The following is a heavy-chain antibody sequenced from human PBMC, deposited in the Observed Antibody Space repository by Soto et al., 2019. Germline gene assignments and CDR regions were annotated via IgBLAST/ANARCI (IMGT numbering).Heavy chain of an antibody. CDR1: GGSFSGYY. V-gene: IGHV4-34*01. D-gene: IGHD3-3*01. CDR2: INHSGST. Sequence: QVQLQQWGAGLLKPSETLSLTCAVYGGSFSGYYWSWIRQPPGKGLEWIGEINHSGSTNYNPSLKSRVTISVDTSKNQFSLKLSSVTAADTAVYYCARAPPFGVVIRRFDVWSQGTTVTVSS. CDR3: ARAPPFGVVIRRFDV. J-gene: IGHJ6*02.